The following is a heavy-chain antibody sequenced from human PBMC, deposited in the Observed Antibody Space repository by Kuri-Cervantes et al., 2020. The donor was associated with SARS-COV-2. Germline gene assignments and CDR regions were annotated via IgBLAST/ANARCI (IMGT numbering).Heavy chain of an antibody. D-gene: IGHD3-3*01. CDR3: ARDGKYYDFWSGYLPTIPTYYYYYMDV. J-gene: IGHJ6*03. V-gene: IGHV3-23*01. CDR2: IGRTSGNT. Sequence: GESLKISCAASGFTFSSYAMTWVRQAPGKGLEWVSAIGRTSGNTYYADSVKGRFTISRDNSKNTLYLQMNSLRAEDTAVYYCARDGKYYDFWSGYLPTIPTYYYYYMDVWGKGTTVTVSS. CDR1: GFTFSSYA.